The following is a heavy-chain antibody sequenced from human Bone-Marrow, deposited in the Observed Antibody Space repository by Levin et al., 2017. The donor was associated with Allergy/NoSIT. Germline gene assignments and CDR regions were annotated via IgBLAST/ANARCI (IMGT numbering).Heavy chain of an antibody. D-gene: IGHD3-3*01. CDR1: GFTFSSYG. Sequence: GGSLRLSCAASGFTFSSYGMHWVRQAPGKGLEWVAVIWYDGSNKYYADSVKGRFTISRDNSKNTLYLQMNSLRAEDTAVYYCARGGRITIVGVVIIPGYFDYWGQGTLVTVSS. CDR2: IWYDGSNK. CDR3: ARGGRITIVGVVIIPGYFDY. V-gene: IGHV3-33*01. J-gene: IGHJ4*02.